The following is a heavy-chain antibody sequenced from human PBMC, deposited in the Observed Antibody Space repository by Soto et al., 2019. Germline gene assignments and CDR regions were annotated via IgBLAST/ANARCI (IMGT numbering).Heavy chain of an antibody. Sequence: QVQLVESGGGVVQPGRSLRLSCVASGFIFSSYGMHWVRQAPGKGLEWVAVIWYDGSNKYYADSVKGRCTISRDNSKNTMYLQMNSLRAEDTAVYYCAKVTQNYYNAMDVWGQGTTVTVSS. J-gene: IGHJ6*02. D-gene: IGHD1-20*01. V-gene: IGHV3-33*03. CDR2: IWYDGSNK. CDR3: AKVTQNYYNAMDV. CDR1: GFIFSSYG.